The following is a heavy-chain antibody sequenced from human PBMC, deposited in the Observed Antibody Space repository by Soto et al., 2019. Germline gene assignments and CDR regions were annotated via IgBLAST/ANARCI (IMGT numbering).Heavy chain of an antibody. D-gene: IGHD3-10*01. CDR2: INHSGST. V-gene: IGHV4-34*01. CDR3: ARLLLWFGEDGMAV. J-gene: IGHJ6*02. CDR1: GGSLSGYY. Sequence: PSETLSLTCAVYGGSLSGYYWSWIRQPPGKGLEWIGEINHSGSTNYNPSLKSRVTISVDTSKNQFSLKLSSVTAADTAVYYCARLLLWFGEDGMAVWGQGTTVTVFS.